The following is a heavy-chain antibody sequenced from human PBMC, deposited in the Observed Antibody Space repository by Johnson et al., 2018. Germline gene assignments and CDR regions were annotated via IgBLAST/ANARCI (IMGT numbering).Heavy chain of an antibody. CDR3: ARDLSGYYTYYNYYGLDV. J-gene: IGHJ6*02. Sequence: EVQLLESGGGVVQPGRSLRLSCAASGFTFSSYGMHWVRQAPGKGLEWVANIKQDGSEKYYVDSVKGGFTISRDNVKNSLYLQMNSLRAEDTAVYYCARDLSGYYTYYNYYGLDVWGQGTTVTVSS. CDR2: IKQDGSEK. D-gene: IGHD3-3*01. V-gene: IGHV3-7*01. CDR1: GFTFSSYG.